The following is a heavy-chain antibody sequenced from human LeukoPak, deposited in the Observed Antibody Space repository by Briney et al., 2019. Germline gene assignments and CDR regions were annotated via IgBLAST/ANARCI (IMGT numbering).Heavy chain of an antibody. J-gene: IGHJ4*02. CDR3: ARVFSRVSDY. D-gene: IGHD2/OR15-2a*01. CDR1: RFTFSSYS. CDR2: ISSSSSYI. V-gene: IGHV3-21*01. Sequence: GGSLSLSCRAIRFTFSSYSMNWVRQAPGKGLEWVSSISSSSSYIYYADSVKGRFTISRDNAKNSLYLQMNSLRAEDTAVYYCARVFSRVSDYWGQGTLVTVSS.